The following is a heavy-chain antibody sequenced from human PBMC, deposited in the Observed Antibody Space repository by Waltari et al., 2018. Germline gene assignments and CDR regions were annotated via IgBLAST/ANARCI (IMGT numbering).Heavy chain of an antibody. J-gene: IGHJ4*02. CDR2: IYYSGST. V-gene: IGHV4-59*01. CDR1: GGPISSYY. CDR3: ARIIAATSGEFDY. Sequence: QVQLQESGPGLVKPSETLSLTCTVSGGPISSYYWSWIRQPPGKGLEWIGYIYYSGSTNYNPSLKSRVTISVDTSKNQFSLKLSSVTAADTAVYYCARIIAATSGEFDYWGQGTLVTVSS. D-gene: IGHD6-13*01.